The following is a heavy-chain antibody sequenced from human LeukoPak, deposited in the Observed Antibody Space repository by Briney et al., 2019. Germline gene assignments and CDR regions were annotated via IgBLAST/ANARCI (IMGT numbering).Heavy chain of an antibody. Sequence: GRSLRLSCAASGFTFDDYAMHWVRQAPGKGLEWVSGISWNSGSIGYADSVKGRFTISRGNAKNSLYLQMNSLRAEDTALYYCAKGPLYYYDSSGYYFSVWGQGTLVTVSS. CDR3: AKGPLYYYDSSGYYFSV. CDR2: ISWNSGSI. CDR1: GFTFDDYA. J-gene: IGHJ1*01. V-gene: IGHV3-9*01. D-gene: IGHD3-22*01.